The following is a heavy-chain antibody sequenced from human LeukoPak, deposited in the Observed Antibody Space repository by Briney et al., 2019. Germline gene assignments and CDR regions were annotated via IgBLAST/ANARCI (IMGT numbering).Heavy chain of an antibody. CDR3: AKEVGQWLVRDNWFDP. D-gene: IGHD6-19*01. Sequence: SETLSLTCTVSGGSLSSGSYYWSWIRQPAGKGLEWIGRIYTSGSTNYNPSLKSRVTISVDTSKNQFSLKLSSVTAADTAVYYCAKEVGQWLVRDNWFDPWGQGTLVTVSS. J-gene: IGHJ5*02. V-gene: IGHV4-61*02. CDR2: IYTSGST. CDR1: GGSLSSGSYY.